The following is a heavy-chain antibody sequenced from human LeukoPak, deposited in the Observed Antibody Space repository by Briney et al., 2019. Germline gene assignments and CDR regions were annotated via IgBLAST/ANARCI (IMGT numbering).Heavy chain of an antibody. CDR2: INPRDKTT. CDR3: ARVDDYGGNSVGY. D-gene: IGHD4-23*01. J-gene: IGHJ4*02. V-gene: IGHV1-46*01. Sequence: ASVKVSCKASGYSFTTYYMHWVRQAPGQGLEWMGTINPRDKTTSYAQKFQGTVTMTRDTSTSTVYMELSSLRPEDTAVYYCARVDDYGGNSVGYWGQGTLVTVSS. CDR1: GYSFTTYY.